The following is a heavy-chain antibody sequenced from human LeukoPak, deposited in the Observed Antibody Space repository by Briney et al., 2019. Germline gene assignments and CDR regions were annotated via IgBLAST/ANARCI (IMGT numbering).Heavy chain of an antibody. V-gene: IGHV5-51*01. CDR1: GYSFTSYW. J-gene: IGHJ5*02. Sequence: GESLKISCKGSGYSFTSYWIGWVRQMPGKGLEWIGIIYLGDSDTRYSPSFQGQVTISADKSISTAYLQWSSLKASDTAMYYCARRYCSGGSCYSSFDPWGQETLVTVSS. D-gene: IGHD2-15*01. CDR2: IYLGDSDT. CDR3: ARRYCSGGSCYSSFDP.